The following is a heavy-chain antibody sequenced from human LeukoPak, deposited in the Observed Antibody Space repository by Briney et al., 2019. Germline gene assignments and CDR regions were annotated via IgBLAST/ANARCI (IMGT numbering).Heavy chain of an antibody. Sequence: PSETLSLTCTVSGASISSGSYYWSWIRQPAGKGLEWIGRIYTRGSTNYNPSLKSRVNISVDTSKNQFSLKLSSVTATDAAVYYCARESPIIETRWGQGTLVTVSS. CDR1: GASISSGSYY. D-gene: IGHD2/OR15-2a*01. J-gene: IGHJ4*02. CDR3: ARESPIIETR. V-gene: IGHV4-61*02. CDR2: IYTRGST.